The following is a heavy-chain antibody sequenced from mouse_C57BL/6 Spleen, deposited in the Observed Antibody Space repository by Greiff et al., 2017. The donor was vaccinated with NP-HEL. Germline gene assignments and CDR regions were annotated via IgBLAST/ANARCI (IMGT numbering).Heavy chain of an antibody. CDR3: AIEGDSSGCDY. D-gene: IGHD3-2*02. V-gene: IGHV1-74*01. CDR1: GYTFTSYW. Sequence: VKLQQPGAELVKPGASVKVSCKASGYTFTSYWMHWVKQRPGQGLEWIGRIHPSDSDTNYNQKFKGKATLTVDKSSSTAYMQLSSLTSEDSAVYYCAIEGDSSGCDYWGQGTTLTVSS. J-gene: IGHJ2*01. CDR2: IHPSDSDT.